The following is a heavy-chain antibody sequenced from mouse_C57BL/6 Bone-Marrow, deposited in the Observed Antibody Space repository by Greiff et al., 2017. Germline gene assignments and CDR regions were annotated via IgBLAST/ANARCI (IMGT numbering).Heavy chain of an antibody. Sequence: EVKLMESGGGLVQPGGSLSLSCAASGFTFTDYYMSWVRQPPGKALEWLGFIRNKANGYTTEYSASVKGRFTISRDNSQSILYLQMNALRAEDSATYYCARYEGDSYYFDYWGQGTTLTVSS. CDR1: GFTFTDYY. CDR3: ARYEGDSYYFDY. V-gene: IGHV7-3*01. D-gene: IGHD3-3*01. J-gene: IGHJ2*01. CDR2: IRNKANGYTT.